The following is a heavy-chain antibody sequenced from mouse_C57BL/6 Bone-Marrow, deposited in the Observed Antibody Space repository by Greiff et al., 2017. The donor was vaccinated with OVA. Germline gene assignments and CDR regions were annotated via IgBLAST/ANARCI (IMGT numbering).Heavy chain of an antibody. V-gene: IGHV14-4*01. CDR2: IDPENGDT. J-gene: IGHJ3*01. Sequence: DVHLVESGAELVRPGASVKLSCTASGFNIKDDYMHWVKQRPEQGLEWIGWIDPENGDTEYASKFQGKATITADTSSNTAYLQLSSLTSEDTAVYYCTTRLLRYWGQGTLVTVSA. CDR1: GFNIKDDY. CDR3: TTRLLRY. D-gene: IGHD1-1*01.